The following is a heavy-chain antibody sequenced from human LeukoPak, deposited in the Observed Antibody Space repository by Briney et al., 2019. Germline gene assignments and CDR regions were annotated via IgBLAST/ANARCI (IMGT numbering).Heavy chain of an antibody. V-gene: IGHV3-33*01. Sequence: GRSLRLSCAASGFTFSSYGMHWVRQVPGKGLEWVAVIWYDGSNKYYADSVKGRFTISRDNSKNTLYLQMNSLRAEDTAVYYCARDGDGSVWGSYRYYFDYWGQGTLVTVSS. CDR2: IWYDGSNK. J-gene: IGHJ4*02. CDR1: GFTFSSYG. CDR3: ARDGDGSVWGSYRYYFDY. D-gene: IGHD3-16*02.